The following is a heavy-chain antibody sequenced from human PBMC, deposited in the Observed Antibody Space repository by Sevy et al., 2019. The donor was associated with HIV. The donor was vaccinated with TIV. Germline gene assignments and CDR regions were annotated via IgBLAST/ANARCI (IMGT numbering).Heavy chain of an antibody. CDR1: GFTFADYA. D-gene: IGHD3-9*01. Sequence: GGSLRLSCAASGFTFADYAMHWVRQAPGKGLEWVSGISWNSGSIGYADSVKGRFTISRDNAKNSLYLQMNSLRAEDTALYYCAKDQYYDILTGTKHSMDVWGQGTTVTVSS. J-gene: IGHJ6*02. V-gene: IGHV3-9*01. CDR2: ISWNSGSI. CDR3: AKDQYYDILTGTKHSMDV.